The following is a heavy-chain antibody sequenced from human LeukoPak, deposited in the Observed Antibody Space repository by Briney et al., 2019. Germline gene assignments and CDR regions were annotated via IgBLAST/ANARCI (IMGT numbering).Heavy chain of an antibody. D-gene: IGHD4-17*01. CDR1: GFTFDDYA. CDR3: ARGGAYDDTNFDY. V-gene: IGHV3-9*01. CDR2: ISWNSGSI. J-gene: IGHJ4*02. Sequence: GGSLRLSCAASGFTFDDYAMHWVRQAPGKGLEWVSGISWNSGSIDYADSVKGRFTISRDNAKNSLHLQMNSLRAEDTAVYYCARGGAYDDTNFDYWGQGTLVTVSS.